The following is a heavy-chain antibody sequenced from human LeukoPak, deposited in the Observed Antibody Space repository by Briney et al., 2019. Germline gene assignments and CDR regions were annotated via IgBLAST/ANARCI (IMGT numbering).Heavy chain of an antibody. CDR1: GFTFGDYA. V-gene: IGHV3-49*04. D-gene: IGHD1-26*01. CDR2: IRSKAYGGTT. J-gene: IGHJ4*02. Sequence: PGGSLRRSCTASGFTFGDYAMSWVRQAPGKGLEWVGFIRSKAYGGTTEYAASVKGRFTISRDDSKSIAYLQMNSLKTEDTAVYYCTRDKSRTNSGSYYDYWGQGTLVTVSS. CDR3: TRDKSRTNSGSYYDY.